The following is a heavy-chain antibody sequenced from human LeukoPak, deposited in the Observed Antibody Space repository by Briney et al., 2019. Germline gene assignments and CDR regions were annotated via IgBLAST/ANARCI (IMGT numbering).Heavy chain of an antibody. V-gene: IGHV3-49*04. CDR3: ARGTGIAAAGTGRLLGF. J-gene: IGHJ4*02. CDR1: GFTFGDYA. D-gene: IGHD6-13*01. Sequence: GGSLRLSCSASGFTFGDYAMGWVRQAPGKGLEWVGFIRGKAYGMTSEYAASVKGRFSFSRDDSKSIAYLQMNSLKTEGTAVYYCARGTGIAAAGTGRLLGFWGQGTLVTVSS. CDR2: IRGKAYGMTS.